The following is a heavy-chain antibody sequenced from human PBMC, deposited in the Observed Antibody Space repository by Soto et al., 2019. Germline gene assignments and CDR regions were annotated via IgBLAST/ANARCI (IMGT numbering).Heavy chain of an antibody. V-gene: IGHV4-39*07. J-gene: IGHJ5*02. D-gene: IGHD2-2*01. CDR3: ARGICISTSCYPGTVWFDP. CDR1: GGSISSSSYY. CDR2: IYYSGST. Sequence: SETLSLTCTVSGGSISSSSYYWGWIRQPPGKGLEWIGSIYYSGSTYYNPSLKSRVTISVDTSKNQFSLKLSSVTAADTAVYYCARGICISTSCYPGTVWFDPWGQGTLVTVSS.